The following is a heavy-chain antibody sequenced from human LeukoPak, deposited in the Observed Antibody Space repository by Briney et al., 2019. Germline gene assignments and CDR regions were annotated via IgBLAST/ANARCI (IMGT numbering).Heavy chain of an antibody. CDR3: ARVVRGLISYFDY. CDR2: IFYSGST. D-gene: IGHD3-10*01. V-gene: IGHV4-39*01. CDR1: GGSISSSSYY. J-gene: IGHJ4*02. Sequence: SETLSLTCTVSGGSISSSSYYWGWIRQPPGKGLEWIGGIFYSGSTYYNPSLKSRVTISVDTSKNQFSLKLSSVTAADTAVFYCARVVRGLISYFDYWGQGILVTVSS.